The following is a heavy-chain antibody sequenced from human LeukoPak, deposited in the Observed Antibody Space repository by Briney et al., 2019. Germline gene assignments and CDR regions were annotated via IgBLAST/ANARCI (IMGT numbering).Heavy chain of an antibody. CDR3: ARRRRLYGDSEKYFDY. V-gene: IGHV4-38-2*02. J-gene: IGHJ4*02. Sequence: PSETLSLTCTVSGYSISSGYYWGWIRQPPGKGLEWIGSIYHSGSTYYNPSLKSRVTIAVDKSKNQFSLKLSSVTAADTAVFYCARRRRLYGDSEKYFDYWGPGTLVTVSS. CDR2: IYHSGST. D-gene: IGHD4-17*01. CDR1: GYSISSGYY.